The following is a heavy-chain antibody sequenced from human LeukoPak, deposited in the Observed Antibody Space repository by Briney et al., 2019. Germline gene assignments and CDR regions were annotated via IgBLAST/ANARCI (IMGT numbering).Heavy chain of an antibody. CDR2: IYNSGTT. V-gene: IGHV4-30-4*07. Sequence: SETLSLTCVVSGDSISSGGYSWNWIRQPPGKGLEWIGYIYNSGTTSYNPSLKSRVTMSVDTSKNQFSLKLSSVTAADTAVYYCARAPDYFYYYYMDVWGKGTTVTISS. CDR3: ARAPDYFYYYYMDV. CDR1: GDSISSGGYS. J-gene: IGHJ6*03.